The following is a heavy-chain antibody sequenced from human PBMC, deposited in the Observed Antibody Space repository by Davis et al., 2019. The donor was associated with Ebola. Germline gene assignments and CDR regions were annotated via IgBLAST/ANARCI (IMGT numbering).Heavy chain of an antibody. CDR2: ISKTGTTI. J-gene: IGHJ4*02. Sequence: GESLKISCVASEFTFSSYGMTWVRQAPGKGLEWLSYISKTGTTIYYADSVKGRFTISRDTATNSLYLQMDSLRDEDTAVFYCAEGGTNNFLGANWGQGTLVTVSS. V-gene: IGHV3-48*02. CDR1: EFTFSSYG. CDR3: AEGGTNNFLGAN. D-gene: IGHD2-8*01.